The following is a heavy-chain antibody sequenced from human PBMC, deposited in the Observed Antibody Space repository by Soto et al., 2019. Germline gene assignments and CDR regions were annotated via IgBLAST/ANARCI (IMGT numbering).Heavy chain of an antibody. D-gene: IGHD5-12*01. Sequence: GGSLRLSCAASGFTFSSYGMHWVRQAPGKGLEWVAVISYDGSNKYYADSVKGRFTISRDNSKNTLYLQMNSLRAEDTAVYYCAKDPRGYSGYDPSYYFDYWGQGTLVTVSS. J-gene: IGHJ4*02. CDR3: AKDPRGYSGYDPSYYFDY. CDR1: GFTFSSYG. CDR2: ISYDGSNK. V-gene: IGHV3-30*18.